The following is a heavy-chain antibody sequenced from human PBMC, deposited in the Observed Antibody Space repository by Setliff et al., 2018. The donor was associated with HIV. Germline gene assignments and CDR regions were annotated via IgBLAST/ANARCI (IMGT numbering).Heavy chain of an antibody. CDR1: GDSINSGTYY. J-gene: IGHJ4*02. Sequence: SETLSLTCTVSGDSINSGTYYWSWIRQPAGKGLEWIGRLHLSGDTNSNPSLKSRVTMSIDPSKNQVSLKVTSVTAADTAVYYCAKGAGFYGDYTFDHWGQGRQVTVS. V-gene: IGHV4-61*10. CDR3: AKGAGFYGDYTFDH. CDR2: LHLSGDT. D-gene: IGHD4-17*01.